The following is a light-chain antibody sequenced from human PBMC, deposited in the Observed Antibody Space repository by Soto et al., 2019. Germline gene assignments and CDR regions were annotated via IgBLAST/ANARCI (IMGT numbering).Light chain of an antibody. CDR1: ISDVGGYNF. J-gene: IGLJ2*01. V-gene: IGLV2-11*01. Sequence: QSALTQPRSVSGSPGQSVTISCTGTISDVGGYNFVSWYQQHPGKAPKLMIYGVSQRPSGVPDRFSGSKSGNTASLTISGLQTDDEADYYCCSYAGSYIVFGGGTKLTVL. CDR3: CSYAGSYIV. CDR2: GVS.